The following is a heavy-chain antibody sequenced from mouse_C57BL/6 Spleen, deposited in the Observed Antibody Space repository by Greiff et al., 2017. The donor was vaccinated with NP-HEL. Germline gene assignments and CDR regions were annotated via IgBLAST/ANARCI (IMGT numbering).Heavy chain of an antibody. J-gene: IGHJ4*01. V-gene: IGHV1-80*01. CDR2: IYPGDGDT. Sequence: QVQLKESGAELVKPGASVKISCKASGYAFSSYWMNWVKQRPGKGLEWIGQIYPGDGDTNYNGKFKGKATLTADKSSSTAYMQLSSLTSEDSAVYFCARGITTVELRAMDYWGQGTSVTVSS. D-gene: IGHD1-1*01. CDR3: ARGITTVELRAMDY. CDR1: GYAFSSYW.